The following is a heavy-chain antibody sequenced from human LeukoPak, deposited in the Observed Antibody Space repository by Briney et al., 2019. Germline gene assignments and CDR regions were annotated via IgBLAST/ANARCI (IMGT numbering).Heavy chain of an antibody. CDR2: IWYDGSNK. CDR1: GFTFSSYG. J-gene: IGHJ4*02. V-gene: IGHV3-33*01. CDR3: ARGNGDEDELLYFDY. Sequence: GGSLRLSCAASGFTFSSYGMHWVRQAPGKGLEWVAVIWYDGSNKYYPDSVQGRFTISRDNSENTLYLQMNSLRAEDTAVYYCARGNGDEDELLYFDYWGQGTLVTVSS. D-gene: IGHD2-15*01.